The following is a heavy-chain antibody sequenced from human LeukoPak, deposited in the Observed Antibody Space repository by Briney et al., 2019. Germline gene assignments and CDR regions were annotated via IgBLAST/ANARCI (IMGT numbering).Heavy chain of an antibody. V-gene: IGHV3-11*01. CDR3: AGSFDYYYGMDV. D-gene: IGHD2-15*01. Sequence: GGSLRLSCAASGFTFSDYYMSWIRQAPGKGLEWVSYISSSGSTIYYADSVKGRFTISRDNAKNSLYLQMNSLRAEDTAEYYCAGSFDYYYGMDVWGQGTTVTVSS. CDR2: ISSSGSTI. J-gene: IGHJ6*02. CDR1: GFTFSDYY.